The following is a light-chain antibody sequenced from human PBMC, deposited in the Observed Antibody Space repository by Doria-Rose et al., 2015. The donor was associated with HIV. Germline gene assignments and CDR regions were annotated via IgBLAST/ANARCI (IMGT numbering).Light chain of an antibody. CDR1: HRVMSSY. J-gene: IGKJ5*01. CDR3: QQYGTSRGT. CDR2: DAS. V-gene: IGKV3-20*01. Sequence: LTQSPGTLSLSPGARATLSCRASHRVMSSYLAWYQHKPGQAPRLLIYDASTRATGIPDRFSGSGSGTDFTLTISRLEPEDVAVYYCQQYGTSRGTFGQGTRLEIK.